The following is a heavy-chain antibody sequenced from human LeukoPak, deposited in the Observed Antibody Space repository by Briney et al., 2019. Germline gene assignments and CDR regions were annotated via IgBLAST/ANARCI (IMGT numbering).Heavy chain of an antibody. J-gene: IGHJ4*02. CDR2: MNPNSGNT. D-gene: IGHD6-13*01. CDR3: ARANGYSSSWYRSRNYFDY. CDR1: GYTFTSYD. V-gene: IGHV1-8*03. Sequence: ASVKVSCKASGYTFTSYDINWVRQATGQGLEWMGWMNPNSGNTGYAQKFQGRVTITRNTSISTAYMELSSLRSEDTAVYYCARANGYSSSWYRSRNYFDYWGQGTLVIVSS.